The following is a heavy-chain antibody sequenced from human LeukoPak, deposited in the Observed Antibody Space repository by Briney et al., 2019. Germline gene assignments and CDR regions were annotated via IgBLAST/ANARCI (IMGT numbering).Heavy chain of an antibody. CDR3: AKDGGRGVPLNYYYYYMDV. Sequence: PGGSLRLSCAASGFTFSSYGMHWVRQAPGKGLEWVAVISYDGSNKYYADSVKGRFTISRDNSKNTLYLQMNSLRAEDTAVYYCAKDGGRGVPLNYYYYYMDVWGKGTTVTVSS. V-gene: IGHV3-30*18. D-gene: IGHD3-10*01. CDR1: GFTFSSYG. J-gene: IGHJ6*03. CDR2: ISYDGSNK.